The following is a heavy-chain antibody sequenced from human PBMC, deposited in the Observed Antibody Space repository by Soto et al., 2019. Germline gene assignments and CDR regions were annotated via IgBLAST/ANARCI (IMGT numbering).Heavy chain of an antibody. CDR1: GFSLSYFG. D-gene: IGHD3-3*01. V-gene: IGHV3-30*18. J-gene: IGHJ4*02. CDR3: VKTDNQYYNLWIGYSQFDS. CDR2: MSYDGRSQ. Sequence: GGSLRLSCAVSGFSLSYFGMHWVRQAPGKGLEWVAFMSYDGRSQYFRDSVKGRFTISRDTPKNTLYLQMDSLRVEDAAVYFCVKTDNQYYNLWIGYSQFDSLGRGVLVTVSS.